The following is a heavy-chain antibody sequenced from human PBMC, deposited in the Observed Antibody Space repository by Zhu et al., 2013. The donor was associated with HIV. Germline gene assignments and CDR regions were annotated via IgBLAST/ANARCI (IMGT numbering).Heavy chain of an antibody. Sequence: QVQLVQSGAEVKKPGSSVKVSCKASGGPFKKYIISWVRQAPGQGLEWLGGIIILFDTTNNAQKFQGRLTITADESTRTAYMELRSLSSEDTAVYYCARGYYHDSSEDQFNPYGMDVWGQGTTVTVSS. CDR1: GGPFKKYI. CDR3: ARGYYHDSSEDQFNPYGMDV. J-gene: IGHJ6*02. CDR2: IIILFDTT. D-gene: IGHD3-22*01. V-gene: IGHV1-69*01.